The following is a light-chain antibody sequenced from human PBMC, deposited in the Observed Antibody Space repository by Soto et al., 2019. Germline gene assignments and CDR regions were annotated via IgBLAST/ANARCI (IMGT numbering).Light chain of an antibody. CDR3: QQYHNWPPWT. V-gene: IGKV3-15*01. Sequence: VMTQSPDTLSVSPGERATLSCRASQSINSNLAWYQRRPGQAPRLLIYGASTRATGVPARFSGSGSGTEFTLTISNLQPEDFAVYFCQQYHNWPPWTFGQGTKVEI. J-gene: IGKJ1*01. CDR2: GAS. CDR1: QSINSN.